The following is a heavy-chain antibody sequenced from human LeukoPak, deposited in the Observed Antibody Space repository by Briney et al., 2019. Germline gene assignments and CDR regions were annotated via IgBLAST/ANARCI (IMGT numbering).Heavy chain of an antibody. CDR1: GGTFSSYA. Sequence: ASVKVSCKASGGTFSSYAISWVRQAPGQGLEWMGRIIPIFGTANYAQKFQGRATITTDESTSTAYMELSSLRSEDTVVYYCASSYDYVWGRDYWGQGTLVTVSS. CDR2: IIPIFGTA. D-gene: IGHD3-16*01. CDR3: ASSYDYVWGRDY. J-gene: IGHJ4*02. V-gene: IGHV1-69*05.